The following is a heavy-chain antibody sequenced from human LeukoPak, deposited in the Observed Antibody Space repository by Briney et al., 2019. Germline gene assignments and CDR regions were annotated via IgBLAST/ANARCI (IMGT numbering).Heavy chain of an antibody. J-gene: IGHJ4*02. CDR1: GFTFSSYA. Sequence: GGSLRPSCAASGFTFSSYAMNWVRQAPGKGLEWVSGISNSGGSTYYADSVKGRFTISRDNSKNTLYLQMNSLRAEDTAVYYCAKGTSSSFDYWGQGTLVTVSS. D-gene: IGHD6-6*01. CDR3: AKGTSSSFDY. V-gene: IGHV3-23*01. CDR2: ISNSGGST.